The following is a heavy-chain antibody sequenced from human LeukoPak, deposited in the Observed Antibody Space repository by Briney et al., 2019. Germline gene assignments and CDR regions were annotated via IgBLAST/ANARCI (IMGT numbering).Heavy chain of an antibody. D-gene: IGHD5-24*01. CDR2: INHSGST. CDR1: GGSFSGYY. J-gene: IGHJ4*02. V-gene: IGHV4-34*01. CDR3: ARSRLHPIIFDY. Sequence: SETLSLTCAVYGGSFSGYYWSWIRQPPGKGLEWIGEINHSGSTNYNPSLKSRVTISVDTSKTQFSLKLSSVTAADTAVYYCARSRLHPIIFDYWGQGTLVTVSS.